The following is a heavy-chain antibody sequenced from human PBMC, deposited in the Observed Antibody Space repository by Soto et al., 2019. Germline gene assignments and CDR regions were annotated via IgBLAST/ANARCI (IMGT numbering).Heavy chain of an antibody. CDR1: GFTFNTYD. Sequence: EVQLVESGGGLVKPGGSLRLSCAASGFTFNTYDMNWVRQAPGKGLEWVSSITASSAYIYYADSLRGRVTISRDNVRNSLFRQMNSLRAEETAWYYCVSSGTARMLGPSWFDPGGQGTLSPSPQ. CDR2: ITASSAYI. V-gene: IGHV3-21*01. J-gene: IGHJ5*02. CDR3: VSSGTARMLGPSWFDP. D-gene: IGHD2-8*01.